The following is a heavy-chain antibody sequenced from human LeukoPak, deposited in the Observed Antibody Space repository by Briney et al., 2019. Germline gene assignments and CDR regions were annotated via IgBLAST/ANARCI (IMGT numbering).Heavy chain of an antibody. D-gene: IGHD6-19*01. J-gene: IGHJ4*02. V-gene: IGHV1-69*13. CDR1: GATFSSFA. Sequence: SGKVCCKASGATFSSFAISWVRQAPGQGLGWRGGFNPIFGAANYAQKFQGRVTITADESTSTAYMELSSLRSEDTAVYYCARASSGWRTPTEYYFDYWGQGTLVTVSS. CDR3: ARASSGWRTPTEYYFDY. CDR2: FNPIFGAA.